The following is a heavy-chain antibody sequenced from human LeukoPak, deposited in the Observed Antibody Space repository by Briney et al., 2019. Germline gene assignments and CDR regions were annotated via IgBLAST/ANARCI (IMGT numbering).Heavy chain of an antibody. J-gene: IGHJ4*02. CDR2: IKSKTDGGTA. V-gene: IGHV3-15*01. CDR1: GFTFSNAW. Sequence: GGSLRLSCAASGFTFSNAWMTWVRQAPGKGLEWVGRIKSKTDGGTADYAAPVKGRFTISRDDSNKKLYLQMNSLKREDTGVYFCSSALIWEEPADYWGQGTLVTVSS. CDR3: SSALIWEEPADY. D-gene: IGHD1-14*01.